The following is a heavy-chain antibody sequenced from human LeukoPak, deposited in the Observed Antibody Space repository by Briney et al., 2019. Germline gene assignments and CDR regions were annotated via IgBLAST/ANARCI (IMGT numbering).Heavy chain of an antibody. J-gene: IGHJ2*01. V-gene: IGHV4-59*01. Sequence: SETLSLTCTVSGDSISNYYWSWIRQAPGKELDWIGYISDSGSTNYNPSLKSRVTISEDTSKNQLSLKLSSVTAADTAVYHCARMAYGDPHFYWYFDLWGRGTLVTVSS. CDR3: ARMAYGDPHFYWYFDL. D-gene: IGHD4-17*01. CDR1: GDSISNYY. CDR2: ISDSGST.